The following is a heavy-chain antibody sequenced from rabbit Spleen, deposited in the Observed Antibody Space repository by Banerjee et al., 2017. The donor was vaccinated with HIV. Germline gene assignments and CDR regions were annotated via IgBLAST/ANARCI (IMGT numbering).Heavy chain of an antibody. D-gene: IGHD2-1*01. CDR3: ARGSATMTMVITGYYLNL. V-gene: IGHV1S45*01. CDR2: IYVGSSGST. CDR1: GFSFSSGYW. Sequence: QEQLEESGGDLVKPEGSLTLTCKASGFSFSSGYWICWVRQAPGKGLEWIACIYVGSSGSTYYANWAKGRFTISKTSSTTVTLQMTSLTVADTATYFCARGSATMTMVITGYYLNLWGPGTLVTVS. J-gene: IGHJ4*01.